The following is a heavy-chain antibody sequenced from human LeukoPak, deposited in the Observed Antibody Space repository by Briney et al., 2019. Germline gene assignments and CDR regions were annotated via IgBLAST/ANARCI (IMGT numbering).Heavy chain of an antibody. CDR1: GFTFSSYE. Sequence: GGSLRLSCAASGFTFSSYEMNWVRQAPGKGLEWVSYISSSGSTIYYADSVKGRFTISRDNAKNSLYLQMNSLRAEDTAVYYCAREGGYYDSSGYYYDYWGQGTLVTVSS. V-gene: IGHV3-48*03. CDR2: ISSSGSTI. J-gene: IGHJ4*02. CDR3: AREGGYYDSSGYYYDY. D-gene: IGHD3-22*01.